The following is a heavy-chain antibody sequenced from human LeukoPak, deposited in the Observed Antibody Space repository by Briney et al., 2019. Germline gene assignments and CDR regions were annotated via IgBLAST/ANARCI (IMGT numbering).Heavy chain of an antibody. CDR3: ARGWYYFDY. CDR1: GFTFSSYS. Sequence: GGSLRLSCAASGFTFSSYSMNWVRQAPGKGLEWVSYISSSGSTIYYADSVKGRFTIPRDNAKNSLYLQMNSLRAEDTAVYYCARGWYYFDYWGQGTLVPVSS. CDR2: ISSSGSTI. J-gene: IGHJ4*02. D-gene: IGHD2-15*01. V-gene: IGHV3-48*04.